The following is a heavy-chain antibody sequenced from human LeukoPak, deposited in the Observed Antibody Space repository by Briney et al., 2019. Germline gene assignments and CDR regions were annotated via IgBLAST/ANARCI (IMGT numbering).Heavy chain of an antibody. V-gene: IGHV4-59*08. D-gene: IGHD3-22*01. J-gene: IGHJ4*02. Sequence: SETLSLTCTVSGGSISSYYWSWIRQPPGKGLEWIGYIYYSGSTNYNPSLKSRVTISVDTSKNQFSLKLSSVTAADTAVYYCARHTKYYYDSSGYYFDYWGQGTLVTVSS. CDR1: GGSISSYY. CDR3: ARHTKYYYDSSGYYFDY. CDR2: IYYSGST.